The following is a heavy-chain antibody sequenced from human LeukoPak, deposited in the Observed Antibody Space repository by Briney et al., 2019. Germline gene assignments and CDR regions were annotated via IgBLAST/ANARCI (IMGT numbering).Heavy chain of an antibody. CDR2: IIPILDIA. D-gene: IGHD3-10*01. V-gene: IGHV1-69*04. CDR3: ARDQGVTDPPPYGLDV. Sequence: SVTVSCKASGGTLSSYAISWVRQAPGQGLECMGRIIPILDIATYAQKFQGRVTITADKSTSTAYMELSSLSSEDTAVYYCARDQGVTDPPPYGLDVWGQGTTVT. CDR1: GGTLSSYA. J-gene: IGHJ6*02.